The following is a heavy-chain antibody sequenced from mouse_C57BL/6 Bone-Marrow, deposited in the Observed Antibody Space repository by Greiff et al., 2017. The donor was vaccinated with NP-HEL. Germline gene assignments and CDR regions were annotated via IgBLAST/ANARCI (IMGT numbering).Heavy chain of an antibody. CDR1: GYTFTSYW. V-gene: IGHV1-53*01. CDR3: SRDWVWFAY. CDR2: INPGNGGT. Sequence: QVQLQQPGTELVKPGASVKLSCKASGYTFTSYWMHWVQQRPGQGLEWIGNINPGNGGTNYTEKIKSKATLTVDNSYSTAYMQISSLTSEDSAVYYWSRDWVWFAYWGQGTLVTVSA. J-gene: IGHJ3*01.